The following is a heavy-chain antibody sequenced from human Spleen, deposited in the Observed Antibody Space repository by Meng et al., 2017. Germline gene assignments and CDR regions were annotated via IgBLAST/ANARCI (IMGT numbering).Heavy chain of an antibody. CDR2: ISGSGGST. CDR1: GFTFSSYA. Sequence: GGSLRLSCAASGFTFSSYAMSWVRQAPGKGLEWVSAISGSGGSTYYADSVKGRFTISRDNSKNTLYLQMNSLRAEDTAVYYCAKASFGSSWYLDAFDVWGQGTMVTVSS. V-gene: IGHV3-23*01. J-gene: IGHJ3*01. CDR3: AKASFGSSWYLDAFDV. D-gene: IGHD6-13*01.